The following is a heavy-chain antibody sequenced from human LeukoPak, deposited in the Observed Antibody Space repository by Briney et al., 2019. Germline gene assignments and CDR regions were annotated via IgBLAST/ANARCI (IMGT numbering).Heavy chain of an antibody. D-gene: IGHD3-10*01. CDR1: GFTFSSYG. Sequence: PGRSLRLSWAASGFTFSSYGMHWVRQAPGKGLEWVAVIWYDGSNKYYADSVRGRFTISRDNSKNTLYLQMNSLRAEDTAVYYCATQGKGYYYYGMDVWGQGTTVTVSS. V-gene: IGHV3-33*01. CDR3: ATQGKGYYYYGMDV. J-gene: IGHJ6*02. CDR2: IWYDGSNK.